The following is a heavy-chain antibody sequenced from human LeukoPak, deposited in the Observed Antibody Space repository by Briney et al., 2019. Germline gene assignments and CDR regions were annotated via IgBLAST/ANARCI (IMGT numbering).Heavy chain of an antibody. CDR1: GGTFSSYA. J-gene: IGHJ4*02. D-gene: IGHD1-26*01. Sequence: GASVKISCKASGGTFSSYAISWVRQAPGQGLEWMGGIIPIFGTANYAQKFQGRVTITADESTSTAYMELSSLRSEDTAVYYCARGRGALWVASGSYFDHWGQDTLVTVSS. V-gene: IGHV1-69*13. CDR2: IIPIFGTA. CDR3: ARGRGALWVASGSYFDH.